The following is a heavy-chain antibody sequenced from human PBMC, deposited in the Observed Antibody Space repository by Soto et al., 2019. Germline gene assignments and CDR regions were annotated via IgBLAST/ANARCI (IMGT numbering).Heavy chain of an antibody. CDR3: ARLTGYCSSNSCYAYYGMDV. CDR2: IYYSGST. J-gene: IGHJ6*02. Sequence: RSLPCTVSGGSISSYYWSWIRQPPGKGLEWIGYIYYSGSTNYNPSLKSRVTISVDTSKNQFSLKLSSVTAADTAVYYCARLTGYCSSNSCYAYYGMDVWGQGTTVTVSS. D-gene: IGHD2-2*01. CDR1: GGSISSYY. V-gene: IGHV4-59*01.